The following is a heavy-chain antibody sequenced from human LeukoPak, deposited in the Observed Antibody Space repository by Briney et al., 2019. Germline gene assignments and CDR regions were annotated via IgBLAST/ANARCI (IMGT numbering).Heavy chain of an antibody. V-gene: IGHV3-7*01. D-gene: IGHD7-27*01. CDR1: GFMFSKYC. CDR3: ARDPRNWGDASYFDY. Sequence: AGGSLRLSCAASGFMFSKYCMSWVRQAPGKGLEWVANIEEDGSEKQYVNWGKGRFTISRDNAKNSLYLQMNSLRVEDTAVYYCARDPRNWGDASYFDYWGQGTLVTVSS. J-gene: IGHJ4*02. CDR2: IEEDGSEK.